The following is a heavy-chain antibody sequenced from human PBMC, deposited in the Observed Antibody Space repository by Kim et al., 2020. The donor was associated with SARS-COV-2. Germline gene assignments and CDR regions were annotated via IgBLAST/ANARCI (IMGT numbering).Heavy chain of an antibody. J-gene: IGHJ3*02. CDR2: ISSSSSTI. CDR3: ARDLYYYDSSGYSDAFDI. CDR1: GFTFSSYS. V-gene: IGHV3-48*02. Sequence: GGSLRLSCAASGFTFSSYSMNWVRQAPGKGLEWVSYISSSSSTIYYADSVKGRFTISRDNAKNSLYLQMNSLRDEDTAVYYCARDLYYYDSSGYSDAFDIWGQGTMVTVSS. D-gene: IGHD3-22*01.